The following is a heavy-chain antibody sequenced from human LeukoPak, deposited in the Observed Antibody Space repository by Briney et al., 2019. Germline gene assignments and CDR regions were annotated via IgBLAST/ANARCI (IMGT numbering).Heavy chain of an antibody. D-gene: IGHD3-3*01. J-gene: IGHJ5*02. V-gene: IGHV4-59*01. CDR2: IYYSGST. Sequence: SETLSLTCTVSGGSISNYYWSWIRQPPGKGLEWIGYIYYSGSTHYNPSLKSRVTISLDTSKNQFSLKLSSVTAADTAVYYCARGYYDFWSCYYSSNWFDHWGQGTLVTVSS. CDR1: GGSISNYY. CDR3: ARGYYDFWSCYYSSNWFDH.